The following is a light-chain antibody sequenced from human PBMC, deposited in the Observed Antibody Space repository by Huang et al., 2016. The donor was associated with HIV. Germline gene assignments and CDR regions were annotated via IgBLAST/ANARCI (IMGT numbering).Light chain of an antibody. CDR2: AAS. J-gene: IGKJ1*01. CDR3: QQSYNTPRT. V-gene: IGKV1-39*01. CDR1: QIITTH. Sequence: DIQMTQSPSSLSASVGDRVIITCRASQIITTHLNWYQQKPGKAPILLIYAASSLQTGVPPRVRGSGSGTDFTLTIDSLQPEDFATYYCQQSYNTPRTFGQGTKLEV.